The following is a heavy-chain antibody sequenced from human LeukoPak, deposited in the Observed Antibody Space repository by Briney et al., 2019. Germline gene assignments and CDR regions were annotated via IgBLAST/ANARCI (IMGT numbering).Heavy chain of an antibody. V-gene: IGHV3-7*01. J-gene: IGHJ4*02. CDR3: ARAPTRGDFDY. CDR2: IKQDGNEK. D-gene: IGHD1-1*01. Sequence: PGGSLRLSCAASGFTFSSYAMSWVRQAPGKGLEWVANIKQDGNEKYYVDSVKGRFTISRDNAKNSLYLQMNSLRAEDTAVYYCARAPTRGDFDYWGQGALVTVSS. CDR1: GFTFSSYA.